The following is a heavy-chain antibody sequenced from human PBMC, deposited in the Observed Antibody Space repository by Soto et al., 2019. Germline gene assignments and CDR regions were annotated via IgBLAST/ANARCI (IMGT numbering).Heavy chain of an antibody. V-gene: IGHV4-4*07. CDR2: IYTSGST. D-gene: IGHD3-22*01. J-gene: IGHJ6*02. Sequence: SETLSLTCTVSGGSISSYYWSWIRQPAGKGLEWIGRIYTSGSTNYNPSLKSRVTMSVDTSKNQFSLKLSSVTAADTAVYYCARDLWGGGYSTTLYYYYYGMDVWGQGTPVTVSS. CDR3: ARDLWGGGYSTTLYYYYYGMDV. CDR1: GGSISSYY.